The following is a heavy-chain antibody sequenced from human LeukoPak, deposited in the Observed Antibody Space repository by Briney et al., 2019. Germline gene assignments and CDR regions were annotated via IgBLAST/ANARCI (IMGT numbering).Heavy chain of an antibody. CDR3: ARDGGYPLAYYGMDV. V-gene: IGHV3-23*01. CDR2: ISGSGGST. D-gene: IGHD5-12*01. Sequence: GGSLRLSCAASGFTFSCYAMSWVRQAPGKGLEWVSAISGSGGSTYYADSVKGRFTISRDNSKNTLYLQMNSLRAEDTAVYYCARDGGYPLAYYGMDVWGQGTTVTVSS. CDR1: GFTFSCYA. J-gene: IGHJ6*02.